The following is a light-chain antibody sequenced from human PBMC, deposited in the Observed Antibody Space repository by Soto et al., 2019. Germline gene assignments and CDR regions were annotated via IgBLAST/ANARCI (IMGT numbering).Light chain of an antibody. CDR2: SAS. Sequence: DIQMTQSPSSLSASVGDRVTITCRASQSISSYVSWFQQKAGEAPRLLMYSASSLPSGVPSRFIGSGSGTDFTLTISSLQPEDFATYYCQQNYSSPLSFGGGTKVEI. V-gene: IGKV1-39*01. J-gene: IGKJ4*01. CDR3: QQNYSSPLS. CDR1: QSISSY.